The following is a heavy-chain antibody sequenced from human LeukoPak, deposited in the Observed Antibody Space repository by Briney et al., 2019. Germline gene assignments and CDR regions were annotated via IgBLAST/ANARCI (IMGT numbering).Heavy chain of an antibody. CDR2: ISGYNGNT. V-gene: IGHV1-18*01. Sequence: ASVKVSCKASGYTFTSYGNSWVRQAPGQGLEWMGWISGYNGNTNYAQKLQGRVSMTTETSTSTAYMELRSLRSDDTAVYYCARSGFTMVRGTLDVWGQGTTVTVSS. D-gene: IGHD3-10*01. CDR3: ARSGFTMVRGTLDV. J-gene: IGHJ6*02. CDR1: GYTFTSYG.